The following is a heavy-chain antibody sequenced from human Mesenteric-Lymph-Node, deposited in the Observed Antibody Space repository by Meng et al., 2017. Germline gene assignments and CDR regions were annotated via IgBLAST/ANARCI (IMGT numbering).Heavy chain of an antibody. CDR3: ARLGDTTGYYRG. D-gene: IGHD3-22*01. V-gene: IGHV3-7*01. J-gene: IGHJ4*02. CDR2: IKQDGSEK. Sequence: GGSLRLSCAASGFTFSDYYMSWVRQAPGKGLEWVANIKQDGSEKSYVDSVKGRFTISRDNARNSLDLQMNSLSVEDTAVYYCARLGDTTGYYRGWGQGTLVTVSS. CDR1: GFTFSDYY.